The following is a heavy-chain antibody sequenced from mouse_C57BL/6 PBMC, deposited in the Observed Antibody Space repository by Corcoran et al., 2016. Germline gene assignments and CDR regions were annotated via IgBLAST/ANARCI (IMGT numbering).Heavy chain of an antibody. CDR2: INTYSGVP. CDR1: GYTFTTYG. V-gene: IGHV9-3*01. Sequence: QIQLVQSGPELKKPGETVKISCKASGYTFTTYGMSWVKQAPGKGLKWMGWINTYSGVPTYADDFKGRFAFSLETSASTAYLQINNLKNEDTATYFCARTVLPGSSPDYWGQGTTLTVSS. J-gene: IGHJ2*01. D-gene: IGHD1-1*01. CDR3: ARTVLPGSSPDY.